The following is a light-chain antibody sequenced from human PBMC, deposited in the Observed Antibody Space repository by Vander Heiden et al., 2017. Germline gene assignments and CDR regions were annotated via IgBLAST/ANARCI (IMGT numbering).Light chain of an antibody. Sequence: DIQVTQSPSSLSASVGDRVTITCRASQSISSYLNWYQQKPGKAPKLLIYAASSLQSGVPSRFSGSGSGTDCTPTISSLQTEDVGTYYRKKSYSTPWTFGQGTKVEIK. CDR2: AAS. V-gene: IGKV1-39*01. J-gene: IGKJ1*01. CDR3: KKSYSTPWT. CDR1: QSISSY.